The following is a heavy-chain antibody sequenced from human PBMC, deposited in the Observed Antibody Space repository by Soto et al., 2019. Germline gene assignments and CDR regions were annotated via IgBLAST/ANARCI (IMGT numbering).Heavy chain of an antibody. CDR1: GYTLTELS. CDR2: IDPNGGDT. V-gene: IGHV1-2*04. J-gene: IGHJ5*02. D-gene: IGHD6-19*01. CDR3: ARIDTSGLRKGWFDP. Sequence: ASVKVSCKVSGYTLTELSMHWVRQAPGKGLEWMGWIDPNGGDTNYAQKFQGWVTMTKDTSIGTAYMELSRLRSDDTAVYYCARIDTSGLRKGWFDPWGQGTLVTVSS.